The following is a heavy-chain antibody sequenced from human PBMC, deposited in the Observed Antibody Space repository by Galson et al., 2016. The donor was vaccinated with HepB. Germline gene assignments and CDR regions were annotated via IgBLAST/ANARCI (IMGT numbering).Heavy chain of an antibody. Sequence: TLSLTCSISGGSIRSSPYYWTWIRQHPGKGLEWIGYIFHTASTYYSPSRKSRVTTPVDTPKSQFSLKMSSVTAADTGVYFCARDRDDMGRGVIMDWGQGTLVTVSS. CDR3: ARDRDDMGRGVIMD. V-gene: IGHV4-31*03. CDR1: GGSIRSSPYY. D-gene: IGHD3-10*01. CDR2: IFHTAST. J-gene: IGHJ4*02.